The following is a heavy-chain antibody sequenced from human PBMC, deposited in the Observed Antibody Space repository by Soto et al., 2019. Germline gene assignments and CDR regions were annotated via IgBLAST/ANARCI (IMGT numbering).Heavy chain of an antibody. CDR2: VSGYNSKT. CDR1: GYTFSGHG. J-gene: IGHJ3*02. Sequence: QVQLVQSGGEVKEPGASVRVSCKTSGYTFSGHGISWVRQAPGQGLEWMGWVSGYNSKTSFAQSFQDRLTVTTDTSAATAYMELRSLTSDDTAVYYCARSSWAPRSNDGCDIWGQGTLVTVSS. CDR3: ARSSWAPRSNDGCDI. D-gene: IGHD3-16*01. V-gene: IGHV1-18*04.